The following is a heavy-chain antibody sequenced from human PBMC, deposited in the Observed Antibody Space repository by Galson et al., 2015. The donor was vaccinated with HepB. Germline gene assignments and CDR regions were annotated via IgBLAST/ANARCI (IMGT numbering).Heavy chain of an antibody. V-gene: IGHV1-3*01. J-gene: IGHJ4*02. D-gene: IGHD2-15*01. CDR3: ARTLYCSGGSCRAFDY. Sequence: SVKVSCKASGYTFTSYAMHWVRQAPGQRLEWMGWINAGNGNTKYSQKFQGRVTITRDTSASTAYMELSSLRSEDTAVYYCARTLYCSGGSCRAFDYWGQGTLVTVSS. CDR2: INAGNGNT. CDR1: GYTFTSYA.